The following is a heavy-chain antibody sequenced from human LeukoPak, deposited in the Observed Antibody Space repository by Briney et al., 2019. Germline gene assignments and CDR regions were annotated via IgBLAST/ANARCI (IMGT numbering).Heavy chain of an antibody. D-gene: IGHD5-12*01. CDR2: IYYSGST. Sequence: PSETLSLTCTVSGGSIRSSSYYWGWIRQPPGKGLEWIGSIYYSGSTYYNPSLKSRLTISVDTSKNQFSLKLSSVTAADTAVYYCARDWRDGGHEIPFDYWGLGTLVTVSS. J-gene: IGHJ4*02. V-gene: IGHV4-39*07. CDR3: ARDWRDGGHEIPFDY. CDR1: GGSIRSSSYY.